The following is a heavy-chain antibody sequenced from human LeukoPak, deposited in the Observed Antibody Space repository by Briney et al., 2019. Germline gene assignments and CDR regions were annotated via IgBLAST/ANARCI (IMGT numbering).Heavy chain of an antibody. V-gene: IGHV3-30*18. CDR3: AKTKGYSYGYYFDY. CDR2: MSYDGFNK. D-gene: IGHD5-18*01. J-gene: IGHJ4*02. Sequence: GGSLRLSCAASGFTFSSYAMHWVRQSLGKGLEWVAVMSYDGFNKYYADSVKGRFTISRDNSRNTLYPQMNSLRAEDTAVYYCAKTKGYSYGYYFDYWGQGTLVTVSS. CDR1: GFTFSSYA.